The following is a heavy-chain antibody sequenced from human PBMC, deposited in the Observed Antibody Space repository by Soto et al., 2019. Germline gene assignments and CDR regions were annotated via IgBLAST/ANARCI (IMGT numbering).Heavy chain of an antibody. CDR3: ARGYGDHSYGY. Sequence: QVQLQESGPGLVKPSQTLSLICTVSGDSINNGDYYWNWIRQPPGKGLEWIGYISRSRSTYYNPSLKSRITISIDTSKNQFSLKLSSVTAADTAVYYCARGYGDHSYGYWGQGSLVTVSS. J-gene: IGHJ4*02. V-gene: IGHV4-30-4*01. D-gene: IGHD4-17*01. CDR2: ISRSRST. CDR1: GDSINNGDYY.